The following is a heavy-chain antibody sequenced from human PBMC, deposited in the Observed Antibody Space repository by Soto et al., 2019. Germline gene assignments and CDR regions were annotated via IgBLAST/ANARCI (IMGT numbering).Heavy chain of an antibody. V-gene: IGHV1-18*01. Sequence: GASVKVSCKASGYTFTSYGISWVRQAPGQGLEWMGWISAYNGNTNYAQKLQGRVTMTTDTSTSTAYMELRSLRSDDTAVYYCARDLWRAVAGTESPFSVRHYYYYGMDVWGQGTTVTVSS. J-gene: IGHJ6*02. CDR2: ISAYNGNT. CDR1: GYTFTSYG. D-gene: IGHD6-19*01. CDR3: ARDLWRAVAGTESPFSVRHYYYYGMDV.